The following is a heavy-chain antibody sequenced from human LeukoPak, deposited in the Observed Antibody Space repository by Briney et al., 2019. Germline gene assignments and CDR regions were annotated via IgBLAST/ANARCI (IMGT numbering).Heavy chain of an antibody. J-gene: IGHJ5*02. D-gene: IGHD2-2*01. CDR2: ISSSGSTI. Sequence: GGSLRLSCAASGFTFSSYEMNWVRQAPGKGLEWVSYISSSGSTIYYADSVKGRFTISRDNAKNSLYLQMNSLRAEDTAVYYCARDRFAGYCSSTSCSNWFDPWGQGTLVTVSS. V-gene: IGHV3-48*03. CDR1: GFTFSSYE. CDR3: ARDRFAGYCSSTSCSNWFDP.